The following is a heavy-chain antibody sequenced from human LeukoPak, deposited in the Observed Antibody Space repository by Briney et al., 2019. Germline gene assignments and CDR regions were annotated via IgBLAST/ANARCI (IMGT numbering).Heavy chain of an antibody. D-gene: IGHD1-26*01. Sequence: SETLSLTCTVSGGSISSGGYYWSWIRQPPGKGLEWIGYIYHSGSTYYNPSLKSRVTISVDRSKNQFSLKLSSVTAADTAVYYCARATWETGFDYWGQGTLVTVSS. V-gene: IGHV4-30-2*01. CDR1: GGSISSGGYY. CDR2: IYHSGST. J-gene: IGHJ4*02. CDR3: ARATWETGFDY.